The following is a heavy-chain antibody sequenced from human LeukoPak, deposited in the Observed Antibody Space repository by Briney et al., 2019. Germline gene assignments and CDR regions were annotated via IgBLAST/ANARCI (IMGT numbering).Heavy chain of an antibody. CDR3: ATLGSGYSYGYGGY. CDR2: INHSGST. J-gene: IGHJ4*02. V-gene: IGHV4-34*01. Sequence: PSETLSLTCAVYGGSFSGHYWSWIRQPPGKGLEWIGEINHSGSTNYNPSLKSRVTISVDTSKNQFSLKLSSVTAADTAVYYCATLGSGYSYGYGGYWGQGTLVTVSS. D-gene: IGHD5-18*01. CDR1: GGSFSGHY.